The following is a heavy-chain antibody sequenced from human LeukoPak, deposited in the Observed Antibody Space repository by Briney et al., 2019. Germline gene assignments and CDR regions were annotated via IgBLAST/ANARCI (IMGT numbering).Heavy chain of an antibody. V-gene: IGHV3-23*01. D-gene: IGHD1-1*01. CDR2: ISGSGGST. J-gene: IGHJ3*02. CDR1: GFTFSSYA. Sequence: GGSLRLSCAASGFTFSSYAMNWVRQAPGKGLEWVSAISGSGGSTYYADSVKGRFTISRDNSKNTLYLQMNSLRAEDTALYYCAKDRTWSIDPFGAFDIWGQGTMVTVSS. CDR3: AKDRTWSIDPFGAFDI.